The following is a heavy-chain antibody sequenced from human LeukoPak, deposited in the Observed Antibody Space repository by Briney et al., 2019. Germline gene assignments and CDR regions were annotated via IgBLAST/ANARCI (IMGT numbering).Heavy chain of an antibody. CDR1: SDSIYSSNYY. D-gene: IGHD2-21*02. CDR2: IYYSGST. CDR3: ARAAYCGGDCYLFDY. J-gene: IGHJ4*02. V-gene: IGHV4-39*01. Sequence: PSETLSLTGTVSSDSIYSSNYYWGWIRQPPGKGLEWIGSIYYSGSTYYNSSLKSRVTISVDTSKNQFSLKLSSLTAADTAVYYCARAAYCGGDCYLFDYWGQGTLVTVFS.